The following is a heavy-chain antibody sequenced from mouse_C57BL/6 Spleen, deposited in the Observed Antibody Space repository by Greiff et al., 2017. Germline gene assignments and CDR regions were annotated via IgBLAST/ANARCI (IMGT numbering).Heavy chain of an antibody. J-gene: IGHJ1*03. CDR2: INYDGSST. V-gene: IGHV5-16*01. CDR1: GFTFSDYY. CDR3: ARGGGGYGSSYWYFDV. D-gene: IGHD1-1*01. Sequence: EVQLVESEGGLVQPGSSMKLSCTASGFTFSDYYMAWVRQVPEKGLEWVANINYDGSSTYYLDSLKSRFIISRDNAKNILYLQMSSLKSEDTATYYCARGGGGYGSSYWYFDVWGTGTTVTVSS.